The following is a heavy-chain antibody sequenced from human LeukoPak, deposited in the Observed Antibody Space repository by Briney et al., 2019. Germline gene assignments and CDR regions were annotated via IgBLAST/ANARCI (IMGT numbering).Heavy chain of an antibody. J-gene: IGHJ4*02. CDR2: INPNSGGT. Sequence: ASVKVSCKASGYTFTDYYIHWVRQAPGQGLEWMGWINPNSGGTNYAQKFQGRVTMTRDTSISTAYMELSRLRSDDTAVYYCARDQSGNRHFDYWGQGTLVTVSS. CDR1: GYTFTDYY. CDR3: ARDQSGNRHFDY. V-gene: IGHV1-2*02. D-gene: IGHD3-10*01.